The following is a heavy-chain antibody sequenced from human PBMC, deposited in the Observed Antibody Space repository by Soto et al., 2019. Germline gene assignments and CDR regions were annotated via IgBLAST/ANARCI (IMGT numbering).Heavy chain of an antibody. CDR3: ARDSLSAYYYGMDV. V-gene: IGHV1-3*01. CDR1: GYTFTSYA. J-gene: IGHJ6*02. CDR2: INAGNGNT. Sequence: GASVKVSCKASGYTFTSYARHWVRQAPGQRLEWMGWINAGNGNTKYSQKFQGRVTITRDTSASTAYMELSSLRSEDTAVYYCARDSLSAYYYGMDVWGQGTTVTVSS.